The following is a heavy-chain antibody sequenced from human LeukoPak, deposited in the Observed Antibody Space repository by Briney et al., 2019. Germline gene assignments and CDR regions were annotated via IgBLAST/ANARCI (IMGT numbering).Heavy chain of an antibody. CDR2: FDPEDGET. CDR3: VYYDSSGYYRHFDY. D-gene: IGHD3-22*01. J-gene: IGHJ4*02. V-gene: IGHV1-24*01. Sequence: ASLKVSCKVSGYTLTELSMHWVRQAPGKGLEWMGGFDPEDGETIYAQKFQGRVTMTEDTSTDTAYMELSSLRSEDTAVYYCVYYDSSGYYRHFDYWGQGTLVTVSS. CDR1: GYTLTELS.